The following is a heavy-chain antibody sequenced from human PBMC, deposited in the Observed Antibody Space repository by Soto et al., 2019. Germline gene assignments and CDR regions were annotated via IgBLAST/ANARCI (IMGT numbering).Heavy chain of an antibody. CDR3: TRGRAGSWFVDY. D-gene: IGHD6-13*01. CDR1: GFTFGDNA. J-gene: IGHJ4*02. Sequence: PGGSLRLPCTASGFTFGDNAVSWFRQAPGKGLEWVAIMRSKTYGGTTEYAASVKGRFTISIDDSKTIAYLQMNSLKIEDTAMYYCTRGRAGSWFVDYWGQGTLVTVSS. V-gene: IGHV3-49*03. CDR2: MRSKTYGGTT.